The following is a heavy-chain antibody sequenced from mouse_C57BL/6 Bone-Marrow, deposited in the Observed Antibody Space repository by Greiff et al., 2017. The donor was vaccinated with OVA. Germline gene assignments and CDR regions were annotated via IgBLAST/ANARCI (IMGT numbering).Heavy chain of an antibody. CDR2: SRNKANDYST. D-gene: IGHD1-1*01. V-gene: IGHV7-1*01. CDR1: GFTFSDFY. J-gene: IGHJ1*03. CDR3: ARDYYGSSYDPYWYFDV. Sequence: VQLVESGGGLVQSGRSLRLSCATSGFTFSDFYMEWVRQAPGKGLEWIAASRNKANDYSTEYSASVKGRFIVSRDTSQSILYLQMNALRAEDTAIYYCARDYYGSSYDPYWYFDVWGTGTTVTVSS.